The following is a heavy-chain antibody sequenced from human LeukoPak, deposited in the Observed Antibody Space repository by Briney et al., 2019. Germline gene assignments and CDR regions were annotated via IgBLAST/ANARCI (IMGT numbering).Heavy chain of an antibody. CDR3: ARSPLPYGAGRGYFDY. CDR1: GGSIRRSYSY. Sequence: PSETLSLTCTVSGGSIRRSYSYWGWIRQTPGKGLEWIGSIYDSGSTQYSPSLKSRLPVSVDTSKNQFSLNLTSVTATDTAVYYCARSPLPYGAGRGYFDYWGQGTLVTVSS. D-gene: IGHD3-10*01. V-gene: IGHV4-39*01. CDR2: IYDSGST. J-gene: IGHJ4*02.